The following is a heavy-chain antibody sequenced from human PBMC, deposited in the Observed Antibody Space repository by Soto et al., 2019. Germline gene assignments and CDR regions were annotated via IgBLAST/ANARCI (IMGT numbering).Heavy chain of an antibody. D-gene: IGHD6-19*01. J-gene: IGHJ4*02. CDR2: IYYSGST. CDR1: GGSSSSYG. V-gene: IGHV4-59*01. Sequence: SETLSVSWTVSGGSSSSYGCSWIRQHQGKGLEWIGYIYYSGSTNYNPSLKSRVTISVDTSKNQFSLKLSSVTAADTAVYYCVRDFVGGWSYFDYWGQGTLVSVSS. CDR3: VRDFVGGWSYFDY.